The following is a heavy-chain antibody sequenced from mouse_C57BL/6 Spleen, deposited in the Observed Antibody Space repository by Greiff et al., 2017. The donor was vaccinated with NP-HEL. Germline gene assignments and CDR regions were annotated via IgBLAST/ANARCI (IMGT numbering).Heavy chain of an antibody. V-gene: IGHV1-76*01. J-gene: IGHJ3*01. CDR1: GYTFTDYY. D-gene: IGHD2-4*01. Sequence: VQLQQSGAELVRPGASVKLSCKASGYTFTDYYINWVKQRPGQGLEWIARIYPGSGNTYYNEKFKGKATLTAEKSSSTAYMQLSSLTSEDSAVYFCAREGIYYDYAYWGQGTLVTVSA. CDR3: AREGIYYDYAY. CDR2: IYPGSGNT.